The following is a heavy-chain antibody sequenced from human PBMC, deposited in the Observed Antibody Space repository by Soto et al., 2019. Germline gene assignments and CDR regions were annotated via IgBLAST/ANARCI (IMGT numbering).Heavy chain of an antibody. J-gene: IGHJ4*02. CDR1: GFTFSSYA. CDR2: ISYDGSNK. D-gene: IGHD2-8*01. Sequence: PGGSLRLSCAASGFTFSSYAMHWVRQAPGKGLEWVAVISYDGSNKYYADSVKGRFTISRDNSKNTLYLQMNSLRAEDTAVYYCARVSGVGSHEYWGQGTLVTVSS. CDR3: ARVSGVGSHEY. V-gene: IGHV3-30-3*01.